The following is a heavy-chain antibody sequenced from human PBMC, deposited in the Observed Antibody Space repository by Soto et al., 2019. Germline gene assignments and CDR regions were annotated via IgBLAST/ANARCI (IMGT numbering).Heavy chain of an antibody. D-gene: IGHD1-26*01. Sequence: GGSLRLSCAASGFTFSSYAMSWVRQAPGKGLEWVSAISGSGGSTYYADSVKGRFTISRDNSKNALYLQMNSLRAEDTAVYYCAKPLGLSGSHGVYYYYGMDVWGQGTTVTVSS. CDR1: GFTFSSYA. CDR3: AKPLGLSGSHGVYYYYGMDV. CDR2: ISGSGGST. J-gene: IGHJ6*02. V-gene: IGHV3-23*01.